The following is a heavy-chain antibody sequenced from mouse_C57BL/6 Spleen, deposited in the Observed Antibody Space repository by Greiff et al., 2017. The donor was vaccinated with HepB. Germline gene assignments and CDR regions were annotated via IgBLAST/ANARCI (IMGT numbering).Heavy chain of an antibody. J-gene: IGHJ4*01. CDR2: IYPGSGNT. D-gene: IGHD1-1*01. Sequence: QVQLQQSGAELVRPGASVKLSCKASGYTFTDYYINWVKQRPGQGLEWIARIYPGSGNTYYNEKFKGKATLTAEKSSSTAYMQLSSLTSEDSAVYFCARWGLLLRMDYWGQGTSVTVSS. CDR3: ARWGLLLRMDY. CDR1: GYTFTDYY. V-gene: IGHV1-76*01.